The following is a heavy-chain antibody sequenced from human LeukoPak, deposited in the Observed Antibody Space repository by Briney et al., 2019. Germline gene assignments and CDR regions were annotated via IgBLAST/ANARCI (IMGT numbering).Heavy chain of an antibody. CDR2: IYPGDSDT. CDR3: ARLESPRTPNDY. Sequence: GESLKISCKGSGYSFTNYWIGWVRQMPGKGLEYMGVIYPGDSDTRYSPSFQGQVTISADKSISTAYLQWSTLKASDTAMCYCARLESPRTPNDYWGQGTLVTVSS. J-gene: IGHJ4*02. CDR1: GYSFTNYW. D-gene: IGHD1/OR15-1a*01. V-gene: IGHV5-51*01.